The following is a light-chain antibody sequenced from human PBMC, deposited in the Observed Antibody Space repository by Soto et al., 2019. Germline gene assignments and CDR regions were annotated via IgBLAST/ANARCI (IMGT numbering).Light chain of an antibody. J-gene: IGKJ5*01. CDR2: DAS. CDR3: QQYGSSPSIT. Sequence: ETVLTQSPSNLSVSPGERAALSCRASQSVSGYLVWYQQKPGQAPRLLIYDASTRAAGIPARFIGSGSGTDFTLTISRLEPEDFAVYYCQQYGSSPSITFGQGTRLEIK. CDR1: QSVSGY. V-gene: IGKV3-20*01.